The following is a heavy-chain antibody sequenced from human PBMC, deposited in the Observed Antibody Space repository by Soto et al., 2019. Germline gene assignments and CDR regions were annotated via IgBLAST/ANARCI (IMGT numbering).Heavy chain of an antibody. CDR2: ISAYNGNT. Sequence: QVPLVQSGAEVKKPGASVKVSCKASGYTFTSYGISWVRQAPGQGLEWMGWISAYNGNTNYAQKLQGRVTMTTDTSTSTAYMELRSLRSDDTAVYYCARDNWTYYYDSSGYPRYWGQGTLVTVSS. CDR3: ARDNWTYYYDSSGYPRY. D-gene: IGHD3-22*01. J-gene: IGHJ4*02. CDR1: GYTFTSYG. V-gene: IGHV1-18*01.